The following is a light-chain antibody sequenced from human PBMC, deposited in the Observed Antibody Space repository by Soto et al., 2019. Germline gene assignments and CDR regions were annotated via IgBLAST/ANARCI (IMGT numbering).Light chain of an antibody. CDR2: AAS. J-gene: IGKJ1*01. CDR3: LQDYNYPRT. CDR1: QSLLHSNGYNY. V-gene: IGKV2-28*01. Sequence: DIVMTQSPLSLPVTPGEPASISCRSSQSLLHSNGYNYLDWYLQKPGQSPQLLIYAASSLQSGVPSRFSGSGSGTDFTLTISSLQPEDFATYYCLQDYNYPRTFGQGTKVEIK.